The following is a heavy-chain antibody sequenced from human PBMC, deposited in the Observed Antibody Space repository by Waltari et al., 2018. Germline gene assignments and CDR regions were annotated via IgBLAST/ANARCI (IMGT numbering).Heavy chain of an antibody. V-gene: IGHV3-30*18. Sequence: QVQLVESGGGVVQPGRSLRTSGAVSGFALRSSGMHWVRQVPGKGLEWVAVILNDGIKYHADSVKGRFTISRDSSKNTLYLQMNSLRAEDTALYYCAKDRNYKWAFDYWGQGVLVTVSS. J-gene: IGHJ4*02. CDR2: ILNDGIK. D-gene: IGHD1-7*01. CDR1: GFALRSSG. CDR3: AKDRNYKWAFDY.